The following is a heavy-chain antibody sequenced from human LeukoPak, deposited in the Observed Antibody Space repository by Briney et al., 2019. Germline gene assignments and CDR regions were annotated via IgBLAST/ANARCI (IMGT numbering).Heavy chain of an antibody. Sequence: SETLSLTCTVSGGSISSYYWSWIRQPPGKGLEWIGYIHYSGSTNYNPSLKSRVTISVDTSKNQFSLKLSSVTAADTAVYYCASSRSRDYYYDSSGYNPFDYWGQGTLVTVSS. D-gene: IGHD3-22*01. J-gene: IGHJ4*02. V-gene: IGHV4-59*08. CDR2: IHYSGST. CDR1: GGSISSYY. CDR3: ASSRSRDYYYDSSGYNPFDY.